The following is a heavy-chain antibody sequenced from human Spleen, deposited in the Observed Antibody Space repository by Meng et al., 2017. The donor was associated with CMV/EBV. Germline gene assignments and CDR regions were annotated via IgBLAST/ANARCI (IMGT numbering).Heavy chain of an antibody. CDR2: IIPTLDIV. CDR1: GYTFTSYG. J-gene: IGHJ6*02. Sequence: SVKVSCKASGYTFTSYGISWVRQAPGQGLEWMGGIIPTLDIVNYAQKFQGRVTITADKSTTTAYMELSSLRSEDTAVYYCARLFTADRGGEYYYFDYGMDVWGQGTTVTVSS. CDR3: ARLFTADRGGEYYYFDYGMDV. V-gene: IGHV1-69*10. D-gene: IGHD3-10*01.